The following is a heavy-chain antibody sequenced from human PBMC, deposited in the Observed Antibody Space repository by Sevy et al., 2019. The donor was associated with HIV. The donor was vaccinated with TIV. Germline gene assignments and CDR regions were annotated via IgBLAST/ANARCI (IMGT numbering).Heavy chain of an antibody. CDR3: ARDRGYSGYDYDY. D-gene: IGHD5-12*01. Sequence: SETLSLTRTVSGGSISSYYWSWIRQTPGKGLEWIGNIYYSGSTNYNPSLRSRVTISVDTSKNQFSLKLSSVTAADTAVYYCARDRGYSGYDYDYWGQGTLVTVSS. CDR2: IYYSGST. J-gene: IGHJ4*02. CDR1: GGSISSYY. V-gene: IGHV4-59*01.